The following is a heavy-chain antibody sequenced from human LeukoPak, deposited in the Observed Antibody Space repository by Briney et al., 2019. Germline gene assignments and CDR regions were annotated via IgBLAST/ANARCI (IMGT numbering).Heavy chain of an antibody. CDR1: GFTFSSYA. V-gene: IGHV3-23*01. Sequence: GGSLRLSCAASGFTFSSYAMSWVRQAPGKGLEWVSAISGSGGSTYYADSVKGRFTISRDNSKNTLYLQMNSLRAEDTAVYYCAREKGGNYGALRWGYFQHWGQGTLVTVSS. CDR2: ISGSGGST. CDR3: AREKGGNYGALRWGYFQH. D-gene: IGHD3-16*01. J-gene: IGHJ1*01.